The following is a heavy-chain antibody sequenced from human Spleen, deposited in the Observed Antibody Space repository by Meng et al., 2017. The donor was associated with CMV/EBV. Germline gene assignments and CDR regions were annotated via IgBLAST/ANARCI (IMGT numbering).Heavy chain of an antibody. Sequence: GESLKISCAASGFSLISYEMSWVRQAPGKGLEWVSAISAGGTSAYYAGSVKGRFSISRDNSRNVLYLQMNSLRVEDTAVYYCAKSKGQRDAFDVWGQGTMVTVSS. CDR3: AKSKGQRDAFDV. CDR2: ISAGGTSA. CDR1: GFSLISYE. D-gene: IGHD6-25*01. V-gene: IGHV3-23*01. J-gene: IGHJ3*01.